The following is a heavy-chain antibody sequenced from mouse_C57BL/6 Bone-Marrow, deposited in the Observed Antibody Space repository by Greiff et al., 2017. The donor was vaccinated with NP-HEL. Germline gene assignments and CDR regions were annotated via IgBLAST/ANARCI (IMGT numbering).Heavy chain of an antibody. D-gene: IGHD2-3*01. CDR3: ARGGYYVPYAMDY. CDR2: IYPGSGST. J-gene: IGHJ4*01. Sequence: QVQLQQPGAELVKPGASVKMSCKASGYTFTSYWITWVKQRPGQGLEWIGDIYPGSGSTNYNEKFKRKATLTVDTSSSTAYMQLSSLTSEDSAVYYCARGGYYVPYAMDYWGQGTSVTVSS. V-gene: IGHV1-55*01. CDR1: GYTFTSYW.